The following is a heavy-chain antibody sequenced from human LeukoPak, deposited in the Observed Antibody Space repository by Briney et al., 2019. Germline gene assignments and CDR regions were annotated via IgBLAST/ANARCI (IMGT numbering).Heavy chain of an antibody. Sequence: PGGSLRLSCAASGFTFSSYSMNWVRQAPGKGLEWVSSISSSSSYIYYADSVKGRFTISRDNAKNSLYLQMNSLRAEDTAVYYCARAWGATTHDAFDIWGQGTMVTVSS. V-gene: IGHV3-21*01. CDR2: ISSSSSYI. CDR1: GFTFSSYS. CDR3: ARAWGATTHDAFDI. J-gene: IGHJ3*02. D-gene: IGHD1-26*01.